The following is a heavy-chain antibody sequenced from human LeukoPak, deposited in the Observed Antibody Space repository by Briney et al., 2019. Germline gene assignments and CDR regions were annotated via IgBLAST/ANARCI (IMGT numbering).Heavy chain of an antibody. CDR2: IYYSGST. V-gene: IGHV4-59*08. CDR3: ARHERGSYSSFDY. J-gene: IGHJ4*02. CDR1: GGSISSYY. Sequence: SETLSLTCTVSGGSISSYYWSWIRQRPGKGLEWIGYIYYSGSTNYNPSLKSRVTISVDTSKNQFSLKLSSVTAADTAVYYCARHERGSYSSFDYWGQGTLFTVSS. D-gene: IGHD3-10*01.